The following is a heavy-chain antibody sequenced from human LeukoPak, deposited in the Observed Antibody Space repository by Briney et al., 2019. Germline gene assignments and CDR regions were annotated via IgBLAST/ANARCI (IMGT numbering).Heavy chain of an antibody. CDR2: ISSSSSTI. D-gene: IGHD3-22*01. Sequence: GGSLRLSCAASGFTFSSYEMNWVRQAPGKGLEWVSYISSSSSTIYYADSVKGRFTISRDNAKNSLYLQMNSLRAEDTAVYYCVRGLHFRLWDSSDYYPYWGQGTLVTVSS. J-gene: IGHJ4*02. CDR1: GFTFSSYE. V-gene: IGHV3-48*01. CDR3: VRGLHFRLWDSSDYYPY.